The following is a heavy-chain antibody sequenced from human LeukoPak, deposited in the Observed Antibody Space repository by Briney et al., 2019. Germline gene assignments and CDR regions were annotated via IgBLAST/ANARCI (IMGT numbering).Heavy chain of an antibody. J-gene: IGHJ3*02. Sequence: PSETLSLTCTVSGGSISSSSYYCGWIRQPPGKGLEWIGSIYYSGSTYYNPSLKSRVTISVDTSKNQFSLKLSSVTAADTAVYYCARGIGRDDAFDIWGQGTMVTVFS. CDR2: IYYSGST. D-gene: IGHD3/OR15-3a*01. V-gene: IGHV4-39*07. CDR3: ARGIGRDDAFDI. CDR1: GGSISSSSYY.